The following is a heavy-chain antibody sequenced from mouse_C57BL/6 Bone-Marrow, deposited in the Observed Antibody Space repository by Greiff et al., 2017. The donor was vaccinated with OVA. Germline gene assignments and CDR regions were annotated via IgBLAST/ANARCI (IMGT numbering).Heavy chain of an antibody. CDR2: ISSGGDYI. CDR1: GFTFSSSA. D-gene: IGHD2-1*01. V-gene: IGHV5-9-1*02. J-gene: IGHJ4*01. Sequence: RVESGDGLVKPGGSLQLSCAASGFTFSSSAMSWVRQTPEKRLEWVAYISSGGDYIYYADTVKGRFTISRDNARNTLYLQMSSLKSEDTAMYYCTRLLDAMDYWGQGTSVTVSS. CDR3: TRLLDAMDY.